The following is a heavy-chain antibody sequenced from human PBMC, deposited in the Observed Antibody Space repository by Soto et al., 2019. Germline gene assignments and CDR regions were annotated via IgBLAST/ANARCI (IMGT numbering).Heavy chain of an antibody. CDR1: GGSIYIGVYA. V-gene: IGHV4-30-2*01. D-gene: IGHD2-15*01. CDR2: IYHSGST. CDR3: ARGFRSRGGWFDP. J-gene: IGHJ5*02. Sequence: PSGSLYLTSAVSGGSIYIGVYAWTWIRQPPGKGLEWIGYIYHSGSTYYNPSLKSRVTISVDRSKNQFSLKLSSVTAADTAVYYCARGFRSRGGWFDPWGQGTLVTVSS.